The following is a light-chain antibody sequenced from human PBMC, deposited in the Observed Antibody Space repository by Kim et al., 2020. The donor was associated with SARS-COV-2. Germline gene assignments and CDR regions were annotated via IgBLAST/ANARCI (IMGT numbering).Light chain of an antibody. CDR3: QQYSNWPPVT. J-gene: IGKJ4*01. CDR1: QSISHS. Sequence: EIVMTQSPATLSVSPGERATLSCRASQSISHSLAWYQQKPGQATRLLIYDASTRATDIPDRFSGSGSGTEFTLTISSLQSEDFAVYYCQQYSNWPPVTFGGGTKVDIK. V-gene: IGKV3-15*01. CDR2: DAS.